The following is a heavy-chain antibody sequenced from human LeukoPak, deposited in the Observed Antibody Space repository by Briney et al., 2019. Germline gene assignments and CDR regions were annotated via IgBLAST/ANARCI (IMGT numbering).Heavy chain of an antibody. J-gene: IGHJ4*02. Sequence: SETLSLTCTVSGGSISSYYWSWNRQPPGKGLEWIGYIYYSGSTNYKPSLKSRVTISVDTSKSQFSLKLSSVTAADTAVYYCCGGSCSPYYFDYWGQGTLVTVSS. CDR2: IYYSGST. CDR3: CGGSCSPYYFDY. D-gene: IGHD2-15*01. V-gene: IGHV4-59*08. CDR1: GGSISSYY.